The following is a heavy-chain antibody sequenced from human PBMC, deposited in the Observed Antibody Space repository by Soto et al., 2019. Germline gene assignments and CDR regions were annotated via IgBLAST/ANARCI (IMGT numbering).Heavy chain of an antibody. CDR2: IWSDGNNR. CDR1: GFMFSNHG. J-gene: IGHJ4*02. Sequence: QVPLVESGGGVVQPGRSLRLSCAASGFMFSNHGMHWVRQAPGKGLEWVAVIWSDGNNRYYADSVKGRFTISRDNSKNTVYLQMNSLRAVDTAVYYCVRGDNWNDEASDYWGQGTLVTVSS. D-gene: IGHD1-1*01. V-gene: IGHV3-33*01. CDR3: VRGDNWNDEASDY.